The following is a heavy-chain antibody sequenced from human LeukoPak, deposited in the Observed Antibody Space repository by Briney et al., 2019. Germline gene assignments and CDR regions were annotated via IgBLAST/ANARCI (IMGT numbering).Heavy chain of an antibody. CDR1: GGSFSGYY. Sequence: SETLSLTCAVYGGSFSGYYWSWIRQPPGKGLEWIGEINHSGSTNYNPSLKSRVTISVDTSKNQFPLRLSSVTAADTAGYYCARAHGPFDYWGQATLLSVCS. CDR3: ARAHGPFDY. V-gene: IGHV4-34*01. J-gene: IGHJ4*02. CDR2: INHSGST.